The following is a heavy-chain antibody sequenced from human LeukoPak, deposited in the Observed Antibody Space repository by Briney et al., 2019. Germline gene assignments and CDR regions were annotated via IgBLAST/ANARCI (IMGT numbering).Heavy chain of an antibody. J-gene: IGHJ4*02. CDR3: AKGVTMIVVVIFDY. CDR1: GFTFSSYA. V-gene: IGHV3-23*01. CDR2: ISGSGGST. Sequence: PGGSLRLSCAASGFTFSSYAMSWVRQAPGKGLQWVSAISGSGGSTYYADSVKGRFTISRDNSKNTLYLQMNSLRAEDTAVYYCAKGVTMIVVVIFDYWGQGTLVTVSS. D-gene: IGHD3-22*01.